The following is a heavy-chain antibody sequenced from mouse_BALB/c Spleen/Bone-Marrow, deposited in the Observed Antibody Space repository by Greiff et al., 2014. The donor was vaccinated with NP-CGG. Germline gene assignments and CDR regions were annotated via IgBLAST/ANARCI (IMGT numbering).Heavy chain of an antibody. CDR3: ARSYGGRAMDY. J-gene: IGHJ4*01. Sequence: DLVKPGASVKLSCKASGYTFTSYWINWIKQRPGQGLEWIGRIAPGSGSTYYDEMFEGKATLTVDTSSSTAYIQLSSLSSEDSAVYFCARSYGGRAMDYWGQGTSVTVSS. CDR2: IAPGSGST. D-gene: IGHD1-1*01. CDR1: GYTFTSYW. V-gene: IGHV1S41*01.